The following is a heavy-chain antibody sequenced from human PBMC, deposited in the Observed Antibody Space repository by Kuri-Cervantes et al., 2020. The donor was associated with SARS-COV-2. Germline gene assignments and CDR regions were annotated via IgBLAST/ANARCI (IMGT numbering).Heavy chain of an antibody. V-gene: IGHV3-23*01. CDR3: AKGVAAVGTAGGTYYYHGMDV. CDR2: ISARGGGT. J-gene: IGHJ6*02. CDR1: GFTFSSYV. D-gene: IGHD6-13*01. Sequence: GESLKISCAASGFTFSSYVMSWVRQAPGKGLEWVSGISARGGGTYYGDSVKGRCTISRDNSKNILYLQMHSPRAEDTAIYYCAKGVAAVGTAGGTYYYHGMDVWGQGTTVTVSS.